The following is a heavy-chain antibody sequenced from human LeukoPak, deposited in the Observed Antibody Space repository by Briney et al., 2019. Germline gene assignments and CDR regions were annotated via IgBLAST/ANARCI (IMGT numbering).Heavy chain of an antibody. CDR2: IYTSGST. CDR3: ARDLYDFWSGYRSDY. D-gene: IGHD3-3*01. V-gene: IGHV4-61*02. J-gene: IGHJ4*02. CDR1: GGSISSGSYY. Sequence: PSQTLSLTCTVSGGSISSGSYYWSWIRQPAGKGLEWIGRIYTSGSTNYNPSLKSRVTKSVDTSKNQFSLKLSSVTAADTAMYYCARDLYDFWSGYRSDYWGQGTLVTVSS.